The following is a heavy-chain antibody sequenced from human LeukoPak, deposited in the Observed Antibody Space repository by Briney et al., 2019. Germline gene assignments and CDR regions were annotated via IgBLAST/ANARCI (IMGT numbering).Heavy chain of an antibody. D-gene: IGHD6-19*01. Sequence: GGSLRLSCAASGFTFSSYAMSWVRQAPGKGLEWVSTISTAGYSTYYADSVKDRFTISRDNSENTLYLQMNSLRPEDTAMYYCAKDATGYSSGGGYFDYWGQGALVTVSP. J-gene: IGHJ4*02. CDR3: AKDATGYSSGGGYFDY. V-gene: IGHV3-23*01. CDR1: GFTFSSYA. CDR2: ISTAGYST.